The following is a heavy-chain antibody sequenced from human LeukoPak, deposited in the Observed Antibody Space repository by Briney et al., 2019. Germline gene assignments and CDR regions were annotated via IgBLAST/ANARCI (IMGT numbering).Heavy chain of an antibody. D-gene: IGHD3-3*01. CDR3: ASVGGITIFGVVIGAFDI. CDR2: IIPILGIA. Sequence: GASVKVSCKASGGTFSSYAISWVRQAPGQGLEWMGRIIPILGIANYAQKFQGRVTITADKSTSTAYMELSSLRSEDTAVYYCASVGGITIFGVVIGAFDIWGQGTVVTVSS. V-gene: IGHV1-69*04. CDR1: GGTFSSYA. J-gene: IGHJ3*02.